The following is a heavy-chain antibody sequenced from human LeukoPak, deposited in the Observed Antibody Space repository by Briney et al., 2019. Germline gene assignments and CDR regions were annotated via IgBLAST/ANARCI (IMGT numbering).Heavy chain of an antibody. CDR3: ARAESVVRGFFMDV. CDR2: INPNSGGT. J-gene: IGHJ6*03. V-gene: IGHV1-2*02. CDR1: GYTLSDYY. D-gene: IGHD3-10*01. Sequence: ASVKVSCKAYGYTLSDYYMHWVRQAPGQGLEWMGWINPNSGGTNYAQKFQGRVTMTRDTSISTAYMELSRLRSDDTAVYYCARAESVVRGFFMDVWGKGTTVTISS.